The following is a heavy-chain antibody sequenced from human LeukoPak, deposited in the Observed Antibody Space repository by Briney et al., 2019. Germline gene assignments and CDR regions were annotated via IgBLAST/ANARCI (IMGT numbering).Heavy chain of an antibody. CDR1: GYTFSGYY. CDR2: INPNNGGT. D-gene: IGHD6-13*01. Sequence: ASVKVSCKASGYTFSGYYVHWVRQAPGQGLEWMGWINPNNGGTNYAQKFQGRVTMTRDTSISTAYMELRSLRSDDTAVYYCAGLGGYGYYGMGVWGKGVTVTASS. J-gene: IGHJ6*04. CDR3: AGLGGYGYYGMGV. V-gene: IGHV1-2*02.